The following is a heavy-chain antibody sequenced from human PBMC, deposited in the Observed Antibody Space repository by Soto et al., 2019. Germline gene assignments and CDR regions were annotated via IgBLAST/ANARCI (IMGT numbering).Heavy chain of an antibody. D-gene: IGHD2-2*02. CDR3: ARVPVVPAAIRYYYYGMDV. CDR2: ISAYNGNT. V-gene: IGHV1-18*04. Sequence: ASVKVSCKASGYTFTSYGISWVRQAPGQGLEWMGWISAYNGNTNYAQKLQGRVTMTTDTSTSTAYMELRSLRSDDTAVYYCARVPVVPAAIRYYYYGMDVWGQGTTVTAP. J-gene: IGHJ6*02. CDR1: GYTFTSYG.